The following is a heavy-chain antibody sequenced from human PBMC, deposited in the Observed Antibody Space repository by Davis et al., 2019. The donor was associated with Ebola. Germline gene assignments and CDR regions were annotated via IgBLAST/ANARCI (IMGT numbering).Heavy chain of an antibody. Sequence: GESLKISCAASGFTFSDYYMSWIRQAPGKGLEWVSYISSSGSTIYYADSVKGRFTISRDNAKNSLYLQMNSLRAEDTAVYYCARDREIAAAGPFGRYYYYGMDVWGKGTTVTVSS. CDR1: GFTFSDYY. D-gene: IGHD6-13*01. V-gene: IGHV3-11*01. CDR3: ARDREIAAAGPFGRYYYYGMDV. CDR2: ISSSGSTI. J-gene: IGHJ6*04.